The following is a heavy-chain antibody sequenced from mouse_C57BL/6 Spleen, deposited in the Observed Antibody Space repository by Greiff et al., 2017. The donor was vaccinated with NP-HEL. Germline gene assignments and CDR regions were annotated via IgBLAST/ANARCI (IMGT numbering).Heavy chain of an antibody. J-gene: IGHJ4*01. CDR1: GFTFSDYG. CDR3: ARGLITTVVATYYYAMDY. V-gene: IGHV5-17*01. Sequence: EVKLVESGGGLVKPGGSLKLSCAASGFTFSDYGMHWVRQAPEKGLEWVAYISSGSSTIYYADTVKGRFTISRDNAKNTLFLQMTSLRSEDTAMYYCARGLITTVVATYYYAMDYWGQGTSVTVSS. CDR2: ISSGSSTI. D-gene: IGHD1-1*01.